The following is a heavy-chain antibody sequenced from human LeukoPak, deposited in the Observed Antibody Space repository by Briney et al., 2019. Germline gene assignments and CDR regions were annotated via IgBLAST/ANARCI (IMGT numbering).Heavy chain of an antibody. D-gene: IGHD1-7*01. CDR3: ARGDLELRRAHFDY. V-gene: IGHV1-69*05. CDR2: IIPIFGTA. Sequence: GASVNVSCKASGGTFSSYAISWVRQAPGQGLEWMGGIIPIFGTANYAQKFQGRVTITTDESTSTAYMELSSLRSEDTAVYYCARGDLELRRAHFDYWGQGTLVTVSS. CDR1: GGTFSSYA. J-gene: IGHJ4*02.